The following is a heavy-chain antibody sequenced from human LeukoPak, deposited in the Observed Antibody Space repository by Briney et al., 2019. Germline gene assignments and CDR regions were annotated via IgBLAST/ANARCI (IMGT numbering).Heavy chain of an antibody. J-gene: IGHJ4*02. CDR3: AREYYDSSGYSDY. Sequence: GGSLRLSCAASGFTVSSNYMSWVRQAPGKGLEWVSVIYSGGSTYYADSVKGRFTISRDSSKNTLYLQMNSLRAEDTAVYYCAREYYDSSGYSDYWGQGTLVTVSS. CDR1: GFTVSSNY. V-gene: IGHV3-53*01. D-gene: IGHD3-22*01. CDR2: IYSGGST.